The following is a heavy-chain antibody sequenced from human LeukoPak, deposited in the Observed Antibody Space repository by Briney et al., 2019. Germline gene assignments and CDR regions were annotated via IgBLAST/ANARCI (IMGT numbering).Heavy chain of an antibody. CDR2: IYYSGST. J-gene: IGHJ6*03. CDR3: ARSATYYYYYMDV. CDR1: GGSISSSSHY. Sequence: SETLSLTCTVSGGSISSSSHYWGWIRQPPGKGLEWIGNIYYSGSTYYNPSLKSRVTISVDTSKNQFSLKLSSVTAADTAVYYCARSATYYYYYMDVWGKGTTVTVSS. D-gene: IGHD2-15*01. V-gene: IGHV4-39*07.